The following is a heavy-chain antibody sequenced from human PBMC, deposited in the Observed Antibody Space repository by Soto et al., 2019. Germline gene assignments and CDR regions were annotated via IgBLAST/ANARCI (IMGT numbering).Heavy chain of an antibody. Sequence: QVQLVQSGAEVKKPGSSVKVSCRASADTFNSYAISWVRQAPGQGLEWMGGIVPFIGTTNYEERLQGRATSTADKSTSTVYMELSSLRSEYTAVYYCARGGFSSSWRFDYWGQGTLVTVSS. V-gene: IGHV1-69*06. CDR1: ADTFNSYA. CDR2: IVPFIGTT. CDR3: ARGGFSSSWRFDY. D-gene: IGHD6-13*01. J-gene: IGHJ4*02.